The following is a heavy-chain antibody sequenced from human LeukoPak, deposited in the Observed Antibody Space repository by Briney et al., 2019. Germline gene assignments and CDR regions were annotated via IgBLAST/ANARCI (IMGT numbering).Heavy chain of an antibody. CDR3: AKDRSASRSGSPGY. J-gene: IGHJ4*02. D-gene: IGHD1-26*01. CDR1: GFTFSSYH. CDR2: ISGSGGST. V-gene: IGHV3-23*01. Sequence: GGSLRLSCAASGFTFSSYHINWVRQAPGKGLEWVSAISGSGGSTYYADSVKGRFTISRDNSKNTLYLQMNSLRAEDTTVYYCAKDRSASRSGSPGYWGQGTLVTVSA.